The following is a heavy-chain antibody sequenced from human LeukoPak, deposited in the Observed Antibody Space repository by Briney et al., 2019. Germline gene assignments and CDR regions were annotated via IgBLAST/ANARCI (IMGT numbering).Heavy chain of an antibody. V-gene: IGHV1-69*06. CDR1: GGTFSIYA. CDR2: IIPIFGTA. Sequence: SVKVSCMASGGTFSIYAISWVRQAPGQGLEWMGGIIPIFGTANYAQKFQGRVTITADKSTSTAYMELSSLRSEDTAVYYCARDGSGSYFFPDYYYYMDVWGKGTTVTVSS. CDR3: ARDGSGSYFFPDYYYYMDV. D-gene: IGHD3-10*01. J-gene: IGHJ6*03.